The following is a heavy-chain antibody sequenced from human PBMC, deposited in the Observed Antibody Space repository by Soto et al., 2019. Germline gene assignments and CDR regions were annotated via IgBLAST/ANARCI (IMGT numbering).Heavy chain of an antibody. J-gene: IGHJ5*02. V-gene: IGHV1-3*04. Sequence: ASVKVSCKASGYTFTYFAIHWVRQAPGQRLEWMGWINTGNDNTKYSQRFQGTVTITRDTSATTAYMELSSLTSEDTAVYYCARDVETAAAGFDPWGQGTLVTVSS. CDR1: GYTFTYFA. CDR3: ARDVETAAAGFDP. D-gene: IGHD6-13*01. CDR2: INTGNDNT.